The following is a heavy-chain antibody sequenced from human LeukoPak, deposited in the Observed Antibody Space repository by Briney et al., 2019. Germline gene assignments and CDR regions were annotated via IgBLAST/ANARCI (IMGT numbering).Heavy chain of an antibody. V-gene: IGHV3-23*01. D-gene: IGHD2-2*01. CDR3: AKDSRAYCTSSSCFDFDF. Sequence: GGSLRLSCAASGFNCSSYEMNWVRQAPGKGLEWVSGISVAGSKRHYADSVKGRFTISRDNSKNTLYLQMNSLRAEDTALYYCAKDSRAYCTSSSCFDFDFWGQGTLVTVSS. CDR2: ISVAGSKR. CDR1: GFNCSSYE. J-gene: IGHJ4*02.